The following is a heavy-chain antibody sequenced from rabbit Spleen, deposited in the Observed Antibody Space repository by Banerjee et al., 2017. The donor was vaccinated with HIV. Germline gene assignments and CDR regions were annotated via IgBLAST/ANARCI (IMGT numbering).Heavy chain of an antibody. V-gene: IGHV1S40*01. D-gene: IGHD1-1*01. CDR2: IDAGVKGTT. Sequence: QSLEESGGDLVKPGASLTLTCTASGFSFSSSYDMCWVRQAPGKGLEWIACIDAGVKGTTYFATWAKGRFTCSKTSSTTVTLQMTRLTAADTATYFCARDTSSSFSSYGMDLWGQGTLVTVS. CDR1: GFSFSSSYD. J-gene: IGHJ6*01. CDR3: ARDTSSSFSSYGMDL.